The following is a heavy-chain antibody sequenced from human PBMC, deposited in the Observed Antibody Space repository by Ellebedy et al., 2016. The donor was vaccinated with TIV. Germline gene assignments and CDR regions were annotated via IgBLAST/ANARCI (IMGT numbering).Heavy chain of an antibody. CDR3: ARVGWELLKLEFDY. CDR2: INPNSGGT. V-gene: IGHV1-2*02. CDR1: GYTFTGYY. D-gene: IGHD1-26*01. J-gene: IGHJ4*02. Sequence: ASVKVSCXASGYTFTGYYMHWVRQAPGQGLEWMGWINPNSGGTNYAQKFQGRVTMTRDTSISTAYMELSRLRSDDTAVYCCARVGWELLKLEFDYWGQGTLVTVSS.